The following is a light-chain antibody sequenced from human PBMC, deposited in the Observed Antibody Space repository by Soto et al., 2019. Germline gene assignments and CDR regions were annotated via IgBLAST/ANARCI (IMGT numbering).Light chain of an antibody. Sequence: EIVLTQSPATLSLSPGERATLSCRASQSVSSYLAWYQQKPGQAPRLLIYDASNRATGIPARFSGSGSGTDFTLTISRLEPEDFAVYYCQQYGISHITFGQGTRLEI. CDR1: QSVSSY. CDR2: DAS. V-gene: IGKV3-11*01. J-gene: IGKJ5*01. CDR3: QQYGISHIT.